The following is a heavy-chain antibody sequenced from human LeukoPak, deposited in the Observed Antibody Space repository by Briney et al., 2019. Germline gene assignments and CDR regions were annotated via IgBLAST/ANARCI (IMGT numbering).Heavy chain of an antibody. V-gene: IGHV1-8*01. D-gene: IGHD3-22*01. J-gene: IGHJ3*02. CDR1: GYTFTSYD. CDR3: ARGSRSSWSYYYDSSGYSDAFDI. Sequence: ASVKVSCKASGYTFTSYDINWVRQATGQGLGWMGWMNPNSGNTGYAQKFQGRVTMTRNTSISTAYMELSSLRSEDTAVYYCARGSRSSWSYYYDSSGYSDAFDIWGQGTMVTVSS. CDR2: MNPNSGNT.